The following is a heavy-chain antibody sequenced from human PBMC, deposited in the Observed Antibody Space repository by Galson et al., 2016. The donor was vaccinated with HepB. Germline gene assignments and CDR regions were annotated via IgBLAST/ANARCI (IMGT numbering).Heavy chain of an antibody. CDR3: ATGISVAGKDYYYYMDV. D-gene: IGHD6-19*01. V-gene: IGHV4-39*01. J-gene: IGHJ6*03. CDR1: GGSISGNSYY. Sequence: LSLTCIVSGGSISGNSYYWGWIRQSPGRGLEWIGSMYYNGATYYNPSLESRVTISVDTSKNEISLRLSSVTAADTAVYFCATGISVAGKDYYYYMDVWGKVPPGTVS. CDR2: MYYNGAT.